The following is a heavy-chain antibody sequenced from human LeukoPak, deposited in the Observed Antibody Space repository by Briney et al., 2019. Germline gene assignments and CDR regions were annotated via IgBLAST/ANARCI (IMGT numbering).Heavy chain of an antibody. CDR1: GFTFRDYW. CDR2: IDLDGSHA. CDR3: VRDLREADH. V-gene: IGHV3-74*01. Sequence: GGSLRLSCAASGFTFRDYWMHWVRQTPGKGLVWVSRIDLDGSHANYADSVRGRFTISRDNAKNTVYLQMNSLRVEDTAVYYCVRDLREADHWGQGTLVIVSS. D-gene: IGHD1-26*01. J-gene: IGHJ4*02.